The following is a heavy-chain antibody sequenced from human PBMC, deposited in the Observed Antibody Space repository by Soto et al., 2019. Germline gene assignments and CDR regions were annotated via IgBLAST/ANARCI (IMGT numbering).Heavy chain of an antibody. D-gene: IGHD3-10*01. CDR2: ITGSGGST. CDR3: ATASYWSWSYIGGNWFDP. CDR1: GFSFDTYA. Sequence: EVQLLESGGGLVQSGGSLSLSCAASGFSFDTYALTWVRQAPGKGLEWVSGITGSGGSTYYADSVKGRFTISRDNSKNRLNLKKKSQRDVDTAVYYCATASYWSWSYIGGNWFDPWGQGTLVTVSS. J-gene: IGHJ5*02. V-gene: IGHV3-23*01.